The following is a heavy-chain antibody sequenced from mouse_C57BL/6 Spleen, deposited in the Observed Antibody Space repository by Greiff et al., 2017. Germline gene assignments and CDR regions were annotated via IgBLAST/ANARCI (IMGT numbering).Heavy chain of an antibody. CDR3: ARQLYYYDSSYAMNY. Sequence: EVMLVESGGGLVKPGGSLKLSCAASGFTFSDYGMHWVRQAPEKGLEWVAYISSGSSTIYYADTVKGRFTISRDNAKKTLFLQMTSLRSENTAMYYCARQLYYYDSSYAMNYWGQGTSVTVSS. J-gene: IGHJ4*01. CDR2: ISSGSSTI. D-gene: IGHD1-1*01. V-gene: IGHV5-17*01. CDR1: GFTFSDYG.